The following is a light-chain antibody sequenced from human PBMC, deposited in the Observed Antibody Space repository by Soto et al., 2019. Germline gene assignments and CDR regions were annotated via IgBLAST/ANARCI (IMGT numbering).Light chain of an antibody. CDR2: AAS. V-gene: IGKV1-39*01. CDR1: ETIARD. Sequence: DIQLTQSPSSLSASVGDRVTITCRASETIARDLNWYQQKPGKAPNLLIYAASTLKSGFPSRFSGTGSGTDFTLTISRLQPEDFATYYCQQTYNPPRTFGQGTKVESK. J-gene: IGKJ1*01. CDR3: QQTYNPPRT.